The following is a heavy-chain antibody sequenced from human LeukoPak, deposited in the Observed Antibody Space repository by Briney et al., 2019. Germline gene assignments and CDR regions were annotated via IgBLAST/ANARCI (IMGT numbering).Heavy chain of an antibody. Sequence: ESGGSLRLSCAASGFTFSSYAMHWVRQAPGKGLEWVAVISHDGSNKYYADSVKGRFTISRDNSKNTLYLQMNSLRAEDTAVYYCARTIRGVTYYFDYWGQGTLVTVSS. J-gene: IGHJ4*02. CDR3: ARTIRGVTYYFDY. V-gene: IGHV3-30-3*01. D-gene: IGHD3-10*01. CDR2: ISHDGSNK. CDR1: GFTFSSYA.